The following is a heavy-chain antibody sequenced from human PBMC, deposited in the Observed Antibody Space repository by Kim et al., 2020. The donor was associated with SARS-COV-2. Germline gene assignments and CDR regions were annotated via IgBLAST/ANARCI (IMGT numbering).Heavy chain of an antibody. J-gene: IGHJ6*02. D-gene: IGHD3-10*01. V-gene: IGHV4-30-2*01. Sequence: TPSLKSRVTLSVARSKNQFSLKRSSVTAADTAVYYCARGYGSGSPYGMDVWGQGTTVTVSS. CDR3: ARGYGSGSPYGMDV.